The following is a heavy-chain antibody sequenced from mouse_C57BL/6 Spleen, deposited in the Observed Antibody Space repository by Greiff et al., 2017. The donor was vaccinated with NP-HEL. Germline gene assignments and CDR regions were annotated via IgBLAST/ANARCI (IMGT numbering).Heavy chain of an antibody. J-gene: IGHJ3*01. CDR3: TGYYSNYDFAY. CDR1: GYTFTDYE. Sequence: VQLVESGAELVRPGASVTLSCKASGYTFTDYEMHWVKQTPVHGLEWIGAIDPETGGTAYNQKFKGKAILTADKSSSTAYMELRSLTSEDSAVYYCTGYYSNYDFAYWGQGTLVTVSA. D-gene: IGHD2-5*01. V-gene: IGHV1-15*01. CDR2: IDPETGGT.